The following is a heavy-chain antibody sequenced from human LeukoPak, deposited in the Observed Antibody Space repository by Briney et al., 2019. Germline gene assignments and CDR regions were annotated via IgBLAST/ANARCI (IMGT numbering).Heavy chain of an antibody. CDR2: ISGSGGST. V-gene: IGHV3-23*01. Sequence: GGSLRLSCAASGFTFRSYTMSWVRQAPGKGLEWVSVISGSGGSTYYADSVKGRFTISRDNSKNTLYLQMNSLRAEDTAVYYCAKDLYGDYSFDYWGQGTLVTVSS. D-gene: IGHD4-17*01. CDR3: AKDLYGDYSFDY. CDR1: GFTFRSYT. J-gene: IGHJ4*02.